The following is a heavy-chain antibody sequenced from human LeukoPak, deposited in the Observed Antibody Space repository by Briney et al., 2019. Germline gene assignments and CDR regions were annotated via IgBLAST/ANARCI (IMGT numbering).Heavy chain of an antibody. V-gene: IGHV3-7*01. D-gene: IGHD3-16*01. J-gene: IGHJ4*02. Sequence: GGSLRLSCAASGFTFSSYWMTWVRQAPGKGLEWVANVKQDGSEKYYVDSVKGRFTISRDNAKNSLFVQMNSLRVEDTAVCYCVSGGSYYVYWGQGTLVTVSS. CDR3: VSGGSYYVY. CDR1: GFTFSSYW. CDR2: VKQDGSEK.